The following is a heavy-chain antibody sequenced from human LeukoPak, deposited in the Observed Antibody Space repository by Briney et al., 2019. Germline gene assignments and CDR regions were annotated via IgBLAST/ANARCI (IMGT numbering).Heavy chain of an antibody. V-gene: IGHV1-18*01. D-gene: IGHD6-13*01. CDR2: ISAYNGNT. J-gene: IGHJ5*02. CDR3: AREGIAAADRWNWLDP. CDR1: RYTFTSYG. Sequence: ASVKVSCKASRYTFTSYGISWVRQAAGQGLEWMGWISAYNGNTNYAQKLQGRVTMTTDTSTSTAYMELRSLRSDDTVVYYCAREGIAAADRWNWLDPWGQGTLVTVSS.